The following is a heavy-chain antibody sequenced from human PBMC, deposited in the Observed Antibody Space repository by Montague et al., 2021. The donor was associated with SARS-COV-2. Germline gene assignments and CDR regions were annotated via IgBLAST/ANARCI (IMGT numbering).Heavy chain of an antibody. D-gene: IGHD3-22*01. CDR2: IHHSGRT. V-gene: IGHV4-34*01. CDR1: GGSFSGYY. Sequence: SETLSLTCAVYGGSFSGYYWSWIRQPPGKGLEWIGEIHHSGRTNYNPSLKSRVTISLDTSKNQFSLKLRSVTAADTAVYYCARALREVTMIVVVMIGADHYFDFWGQGTLVTVSS. CDR3: ARALREVTMIVVVMIGADHYFDF. J-gene: IGHJ4*02.